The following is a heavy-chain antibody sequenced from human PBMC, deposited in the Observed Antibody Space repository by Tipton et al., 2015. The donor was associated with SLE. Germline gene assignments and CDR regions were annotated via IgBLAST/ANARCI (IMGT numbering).Heavy chain of an antibody. D-gene: IGHD5-12*01. CDR3: AKDWIRGYSGYDWTRTTGYFDL. J-gene: IGHJ2*01. V-gene: IGHV3-33*06. CDR2: IWYEGSNK. Sequence: SLRLSCAASGFTFSNAWRSWVRQAPGKGLEWVAVIWYEGSNKYYAASVKGRFTISRDHSKKTLYLQMNSLRAEDTAVYYCAKDWIRGYSGYDWTRTTGYFDLWGRGTLVTVSS. CDR1: GFTFSNAW.